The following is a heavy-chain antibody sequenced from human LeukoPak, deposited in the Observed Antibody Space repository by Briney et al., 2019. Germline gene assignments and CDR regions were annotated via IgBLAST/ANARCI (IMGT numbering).Heavy chain of an antibody. Sequence: PGGSLRLSCAVSGFTFSSYAMSWVRQAPGKGLEWVSAISGSGGSTYYADSVKGRFTISRDNSKNTLYLQMNSLRGEDTAVYYCAKRGVATILSAAPFDYWGQGTLVTVSS. CDR1: GFTFSSYA. D-gene: IGHD5-12*01. CDR3: AKRGVATILSAAPFDY. V-gene: IGHV3-23*01. CDR2: ISGSGGST. J-gene: IGHJ4*02.